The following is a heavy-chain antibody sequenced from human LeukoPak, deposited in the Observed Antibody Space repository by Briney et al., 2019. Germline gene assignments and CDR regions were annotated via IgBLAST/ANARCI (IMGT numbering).Heavy chain of an antibody. CDR2: VYTSGRT. D-gene: IGHD3-16*01. J-gene: IGHJ6*04. CDR1: GDSISSCNYF. Sequence: SETLTLTCAVSGDSISSCNYFWSWIRQPAGKRLEWIGRVYTSGRTSYNPSLEGRLSMSVDASSNQYSLKLTSVTAADTAVYYCARYTAGDTYILDVWGKGTTVAVTS. V-gene: IGHV4-61*02. CDR3: ARYTAGDTYILDV.